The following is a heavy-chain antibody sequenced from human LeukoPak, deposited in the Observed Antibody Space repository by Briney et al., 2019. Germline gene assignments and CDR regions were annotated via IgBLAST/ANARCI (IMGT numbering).Heavy chain of an antibody. D-gene: IGHD6-6*01. CDR2: IYPGDSDT. Sequence: GESLKISCKGSGYSFTSYWIGWVRQMPGKGLEWMGIIYPGDSDTRYSLSFQGQVTISADKSISTAYLQWSSLKASDTAMYYCARLRIEYSSSSAHYYFDYWGQGTLVTVSS. V-gene: IGHV5-51*01. CDR3: ARLRIEYSSSSAHYYFDY. CDR1: GYSFTSYW. J-gene: IGHJ4*02.